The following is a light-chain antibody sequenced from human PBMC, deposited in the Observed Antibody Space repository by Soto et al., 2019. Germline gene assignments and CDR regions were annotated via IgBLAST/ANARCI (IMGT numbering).Light chain of an antibody. CDR1: QSVLYSSNNKNY. Sequence: DIVMTQSPDSLAVSLGERATINYKSSQSVLYSSNNKNYLAWYQQKPGQPPKLLIYWASTRESGVPDRFSGSGSGTDFTLTISSLQAEDVAVYYCQQCYSVPYTFGQGTKLEIK. CDR3: QQCYSVPYT. J-gene: IGKJ2*01. V-gene: IGKV4-1*01. CDR2: WAS.